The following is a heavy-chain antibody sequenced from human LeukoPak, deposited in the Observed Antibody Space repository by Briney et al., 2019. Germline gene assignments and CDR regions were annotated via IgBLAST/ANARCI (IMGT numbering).Heavy chain of an antibody. CDR1: GFIFSTYG. V-gene: IGHV3-33*01. CDR2: IWYDGSNK. CDR3: VREKSGYTNDWYLFDY. Sequence: GRSLRLSCEASGFIFSTYGMHWVRQAPGKGLEWVAVIWYDGSNKYYADSVKGRFTISRDNSKNTLYLQMSSLRAEDTAVYYCVREKSGYTNDWYLFDYWGQGTLVTVSS. D-gene: IGHD6-19*01. J-gene: IGHJ4*02.